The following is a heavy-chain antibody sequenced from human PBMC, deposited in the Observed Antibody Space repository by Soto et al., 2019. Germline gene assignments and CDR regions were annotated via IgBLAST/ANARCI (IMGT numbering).Heavy chain of an antibody. Sequence: QVQLVQSGAEVKKPGASVKVSCKASGYTFTGYYMHWVRQAPGQGLEWMGWFNPNSGGTHYAQKFQGRVTMTVDTTISTAYKELSRLRYDDTAVYYCARAGRGLMTTVTTHRGVRAFDIWGQGTMVTVSS. CDR3: ARAGRGLMTTVTTHRGVRAFDI. D-gene: IGHD4-17*01. CDR1: GYTFTGYY. V-gene: IGHV1-2*02. CDR2: FNPNSGGT. J-gene: IGHJ3*02.